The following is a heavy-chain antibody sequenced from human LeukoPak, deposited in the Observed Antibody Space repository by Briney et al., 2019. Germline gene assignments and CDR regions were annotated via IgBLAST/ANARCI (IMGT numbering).Heavy chain of an antibody. J-gene: IGHJ2*01. CDR2: IYYTGTT. V-gene: IGHV4-59*01. D-gene: IGHD3-16*01. CDR3: ARRGGLNRGYWYFDL. CDR1: GDPIRSSY. Sequence: SETLSLTCTVSGDPIRSSYWSWIWQPPGKGLEWIGYIYYTGTTTYNPSLKSRVTISVDTSKNQFSLNLSSVTAADTAVYYCARRGGLNRGYWYFDLWGRGTLVTVSS.